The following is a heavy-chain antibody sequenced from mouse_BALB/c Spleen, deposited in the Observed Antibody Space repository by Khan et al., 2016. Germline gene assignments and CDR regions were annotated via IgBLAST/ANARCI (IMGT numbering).Heavy chain of an antibody. CDR2: INTYTEEP. D-gene: IGHD2-12*01. J-gene: IGHJ2*01. V-gene: IGHV9-3-1*01. Sequence: LVESGPELKKPGETVKISCKASGYTFTNYGMNWVKQAPGKGLKWMAWINTYTEEPTNADDFKGRLAFSLETSASTASLLINNLQHEATAPFFCARGIYYNYYSYFDCWGRGTAPTVAS. CDR3: ARGIYYNYYSYFDC. CDR1: GYTFTNYG.